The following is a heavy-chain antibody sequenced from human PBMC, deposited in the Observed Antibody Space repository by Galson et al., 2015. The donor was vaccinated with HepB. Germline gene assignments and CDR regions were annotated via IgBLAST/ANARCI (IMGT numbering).Heavy chain of an antibody. CDR3: ARDSGGNGVVISWGENWYFDL. CDR1: GFTFSSYG. D-gene: IGHD3-3*01. J-gene: IGHJ2*01. CDR2: ISYDGSNK. Sequence: SLRLSCAASGFTFSSYGMHWVRQAPGKGLEWVAVISYDGSNKYYADSVKGRFTISRDNSKNTLYLQMNSLRAEDTAVYYCARDSGGNGVVISWGENWYFDLWGRGTLVTVSS. V-gene: IGHV3-30*03.